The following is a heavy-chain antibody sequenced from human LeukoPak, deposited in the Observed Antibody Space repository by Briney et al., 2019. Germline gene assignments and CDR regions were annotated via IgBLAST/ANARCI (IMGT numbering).Heavy chain of an antibody. Sequence: SETLSLTCTVSGASISSNYWSWIRQAPGKGLEWIWYIYYTGGTNYNPSLKSRLTISVETSKHQFSLRLSSVTSADTAVYYCARRRGGSYYGAWFDPWGQGTLVTVSS. CDR3: ARRRGGSYYGAWFDP. V-gene: IGHV4-59*08. J-gene: IGHJ5*02. D-gene: IGHD1-26*01. CDR1: GASISSNY. CDR2: IYYTGGT.